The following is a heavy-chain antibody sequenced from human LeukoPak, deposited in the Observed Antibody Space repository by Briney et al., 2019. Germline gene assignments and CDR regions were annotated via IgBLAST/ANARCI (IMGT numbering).Heavy chain of an antibody. CDR3: AKDRFSGSPGRGAYYFDY. D-gene: IGHD1-26*01. J-gene: IGHJ4*02. CDR1: GFTFSSYG. Sequence: GGSLRLSCAASGFTFSSYGMHWVRQAPGKGLEWVAFIRYDGSNKYYADSVKGRFTISRDNSKNTLYLQMNSLRAEDTAVYYCAKDRFSGSPGRGAYYFDYWGQGTLVTVSS. CDR2: IRYDGSNK. V-gene: IGHV3-30*02.